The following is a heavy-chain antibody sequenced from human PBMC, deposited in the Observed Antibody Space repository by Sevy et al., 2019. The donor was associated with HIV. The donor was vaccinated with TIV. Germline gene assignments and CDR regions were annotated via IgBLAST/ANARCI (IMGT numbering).Heavy chain of an antibody. Sequence: ASVKVSCKASGGTFSTYIISWVRQAPGQGLEWMGGIIASAGNANYAQNFQGRVTFTADESTSTAYMQMSRLRSEDTAIYYCARLYPCGGACYYFDYWGQGTLVTVSS. CDR3: ARLYPCGGACYYFDY. CDR2: IIASAGNA. D-gene: IGHD2-21*02. V-gene: IGHV1-69*13. CDR1: GGTFSTYI. J-gene: IGHJ4*02.